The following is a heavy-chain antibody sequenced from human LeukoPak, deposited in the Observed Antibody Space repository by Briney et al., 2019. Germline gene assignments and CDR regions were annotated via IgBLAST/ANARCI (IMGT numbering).Heavy chain of an antibody. V-gene: IGHV3-23*01. CDR1: GFTFSTYA. CDR2: ISGSGGSI. J-gene: IGHJ4*02. D-gene: IGHD2-15*01. CDR3: AKEGGYCSGGSCYFSY. Sequence: GGSLRLSCAASGFTFSTYAMSWVRQAPGKGLEWVSAISGSGGSIYYADSVKGRFTISRDNSKNTLYLQTNSLRAEDTAIYYCAKEGGYCSGGSCYFSYWGQGTLVTVSS.